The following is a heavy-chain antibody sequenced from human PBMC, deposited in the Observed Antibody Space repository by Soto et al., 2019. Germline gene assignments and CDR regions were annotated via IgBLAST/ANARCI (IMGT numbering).Heavy chain of an antibody. CDR3: ARDLTALGSTSPPAWFDP. D-gene: IGHD2-2*01. J-gene: IGHJ5*02. Sequence: GGSLRLSCAASGFTFSSYGMHWVRQAPGKGLEWVAVIWYDGSNKYYADSVKGRFTISRDNSKNTLYLQMNSLRAEDTAVYYCARDLTALGSTSPPAWFDPWGQGTLVTVSS. CDR2: IWYDGSNK. CDR1: GFTFSSYG. V-gene: IGHV3-33*01.